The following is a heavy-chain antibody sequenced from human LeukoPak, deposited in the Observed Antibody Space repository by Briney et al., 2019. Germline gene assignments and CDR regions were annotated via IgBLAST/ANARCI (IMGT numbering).Heavy chain of an antibody. CDR2: IYYSGST. CDR3: ARSDFWSGRRDV. CDR1: GGSISSYY. Sequence: SETLSLTCTASGGSISSYYWSWIRQPPGKGLEWIGYIYYSGSTNYNPSLKSRVTISVDTSKNQFSLKLSSVTAADTAVYYCARSDFWSGRRDVWGKGTTVTVSS. D-gene: IGHD3-3*01. J-gene: IGHJ6*04. V-gene: IGHV4-59*01.